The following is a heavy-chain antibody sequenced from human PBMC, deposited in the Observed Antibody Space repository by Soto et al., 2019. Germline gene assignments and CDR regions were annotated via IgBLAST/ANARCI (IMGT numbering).Heavy chain of an antibody. J-gene: IGHJ3*02. CDR1: GFTFSSYA. CDR2: ISGSGATT. CDR3: ARLTVTTSDDAFDI. Sequence: EVQLLESGGGLVQPGGSLRLSCAASGFTFSSYAMSWVRQAPGKGLEWVSVISGSGATTYYADSVKGRFTISTDNSKNTLYLQMNSLRAEDKAVYYCARLTVTTSDDAFDIWGQGTMVTVSS. V-gene: IGHV3-23*01. D-gene: IGHD4-17*01.